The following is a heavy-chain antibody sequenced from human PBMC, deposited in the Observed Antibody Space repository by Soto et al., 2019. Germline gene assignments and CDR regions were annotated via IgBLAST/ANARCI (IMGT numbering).Heavy chain of an antibody. CDR3: AKQRAGFGSGSDTYYFDY. CDR2: ISGSGGTT. J-gene: IGHJ4*02. CDR1: GFTFSSNA. Sequence: EVQLLESGGGLVQPGGSLRISCIGSGFTFSSNAMSWVRQAPGKGLEWVSAISGSGGTTYYADSVKGRFAVSRDNSNNPLYLQMNSLRAEDKAVYYCAKQRAGFGSGSDTYYFDYWGQGTLVTVSS. D-gene: IGHD3-10*01. V-gene: IGHV3-23*01.